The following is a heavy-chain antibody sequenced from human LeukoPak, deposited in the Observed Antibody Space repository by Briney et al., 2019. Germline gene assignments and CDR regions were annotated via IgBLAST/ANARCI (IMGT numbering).Heavy chain of an antibody. CDR1: GFTFSSYW. J-gene: IGHJ4*02. Sequence: GGSLRLSCAASGFTFSSYWMSWVRQAPGKGLEWVANMKEDGGEKYYVDSVKGRFTISRDNVKNSPYLQMNSLRAEDTAVYYCARGVYEFDYWGQGTLVTVSS. CDR3: ARGVYEFDY. V-gene: IGHV3-7*01. D-gene: IGHD6-6*01. CDR2: MKEDGGEK.